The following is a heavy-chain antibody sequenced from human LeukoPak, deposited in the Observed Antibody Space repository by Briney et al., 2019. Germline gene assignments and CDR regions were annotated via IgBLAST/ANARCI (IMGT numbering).Heavy chain of an antibody. CDR2: IKQDGSEK. CDR1: GFTFSSYW. CDR3: ARDLGHYISGSYRYFDY. V-gene: IGHV3-7*01. J-gene: IGHJ4*02. D-gene: IGHD3-16*02. Sequence: GGSLRLSCAASGFTFSSYWMSWVRQAPGKGLEWVANIKQDGSEKYYVDSVKGRFTISRDNAKNSLYLQMNSLRAEDTAVYYCARDLGHYISGSYRYFDYWGQGTLVTVSS.